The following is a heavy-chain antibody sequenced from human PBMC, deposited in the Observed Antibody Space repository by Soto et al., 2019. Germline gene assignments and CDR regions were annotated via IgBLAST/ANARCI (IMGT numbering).Heavy chain of an antibody. CDR3: ARPPPGDPVGGFDY. Sequence: PGGSLRLSCAASGFTFSDYYMSWIRQAPGKGLEWVSYISSSGSTIYYADSVKGRFTISRDNSKNTLYLQMSSLSAEDTGVYYCARPPPGDPVGGFDYWGQGTLVTVS. CDR2: ISSSGSTI. V-gene: IGHV3-11*04. CDR1: GFTFSDYY. J-gene: IGHJ4*02.